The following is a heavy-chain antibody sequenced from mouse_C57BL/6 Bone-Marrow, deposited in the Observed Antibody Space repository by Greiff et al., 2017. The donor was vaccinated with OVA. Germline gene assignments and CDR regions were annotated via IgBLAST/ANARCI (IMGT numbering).Heavy chain of an antibody. CDR3: ARDHGNYNFDY. CDR1: GFTFSDYY. V-gene: IGHV5-16*01. J-gene: IGHJ2*01. CDR2: INYDGSST. D-gene: IGHD2-1*01. Sequence: EVKVVESEGGLVQPGSSMKLSCTASGFTFSDYYMAWVRQVPEKGLEWVANINYDGSSTYYLDSLKSRFIISRDNAKNILYLQMSSLKSEDTATYYCARDHGNYNFDYWGQGTTLTVSS.